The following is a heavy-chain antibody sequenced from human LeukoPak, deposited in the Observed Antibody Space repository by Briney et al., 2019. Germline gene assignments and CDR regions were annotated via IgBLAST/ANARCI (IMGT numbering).Heavy chain of an antibody. V-gene: IGHV1-69*05. D-gene: IGHD3-9*01. CDR2: IIPIFGTA. J-gene: IGHJ4*02. CDR3: ARGRETSYDILTDLRGPEPKYYFDY. Sequence: VASVKVSCKASGGTFSSYAISWVRQAPGQGLEWMGGIIPIFGTANYAQKFQGRVTITTDESTSTAYMELSSLRSEDTAVYYCARGRETSYDILTDLRGPEPKYYFDYWGQGTLVTVSS. CDR1: GGTFSSYA.